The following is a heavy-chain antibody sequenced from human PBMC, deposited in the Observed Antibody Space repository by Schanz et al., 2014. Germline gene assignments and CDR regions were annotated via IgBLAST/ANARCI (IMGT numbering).Heavy chain of an antibody. J-gene: IGHJ3*02. D-gene: IGHD2-21*01. Sequence: QVQVVQSGGGLVKPGGSLRLSCAASGFVFGDYYMTWIRQAPGKGLEWLSYISDSGTYTNYADSVKGRFTISRDNAQSYRYLQKNSLGYYGAGVYYCVVVICPHETIDIWGQGTMVTVSP. V-gene: IGHV3-11*05. CDR1: GFVFGDYY. CDR3: VVVICPHETIDI. CDR2: ISDSGTYT.